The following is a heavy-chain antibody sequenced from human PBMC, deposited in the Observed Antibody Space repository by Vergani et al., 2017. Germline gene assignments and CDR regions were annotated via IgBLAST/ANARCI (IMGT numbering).Heavy chain of an antibody. Sequence: QVQLVQSGAEVKKPGASVKVSCKASGYTFTSYDINWVRQATGQGLEWMGWMNPNSGNTGYAQKFQGRVTMTRNTSISTAYMELSSLRSEDTAVYYCARAGRYYDFWSGYYSTYYYYMDVWGKGTTVTVSS. CDR1: GYTFTSYD. J-gene: IGHJ6*03. CDR3: ARAGRYYDFWSGYYSTYYYYMDV. V-gene: IGHV1-8*01. CDR2: MNPNSGNT. D-gene: IGHD3-3*01.